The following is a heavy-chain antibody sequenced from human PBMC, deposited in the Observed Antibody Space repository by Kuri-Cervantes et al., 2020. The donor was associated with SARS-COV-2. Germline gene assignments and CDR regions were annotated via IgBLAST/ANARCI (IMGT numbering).Heavy chain of an antibody. D-gene: IGHD2-2*01. CDR1: GFTFSSYW. J-gene: IGHJ5*02. V-gene: IGHV3-23*01. CDR2: ISASGGST. CDR3: ARDDIVVVPAAIAHTYNWFDP. Sequence: GGSLRLCCAASGFTFSSYWMHWVRQAPGKGLAWVSAISASGGSTSYADSVKGRFTISRDNSKNTLYLQINSLRAEDTALYYCARDDIVVVPAAIAHTYNWFDPWGQGTRVTVSS.